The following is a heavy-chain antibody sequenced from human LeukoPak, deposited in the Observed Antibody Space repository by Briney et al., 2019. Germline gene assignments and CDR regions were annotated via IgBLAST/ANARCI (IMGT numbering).Heavy chain of an antibody. Sequence: GGSLRLSCAASGFTFSNYAMTGVRQAPGRGLEWVSAISGSGGSTYHADSVKGRFAISRDNSKNTLYLQMNTLRVEDTAVYYCAKDSSGWSKDYWGQGTLVTVSS. V-gene: IGHV3-23*01. CDR1: GFTFSNYA. CDR2: ISGSGGST. CDR3: AKDSSGWSKDY. D-gene: IGHD6-19*01. J-gene: IGHJ4*02.